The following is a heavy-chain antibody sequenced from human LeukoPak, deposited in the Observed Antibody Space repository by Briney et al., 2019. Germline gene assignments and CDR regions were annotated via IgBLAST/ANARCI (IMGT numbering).Heavy chain of an antibody. D-gene: IGHD6-13*01. CDR2: INWNGGRT. CDR1: GFTFDDYG. CDR3: VRDRASIAAAGLTDYFDD. J-gene: IGHJ4*02. V-gene: IGHV3-20*04. Sequence: GGSLRLSCAASGFTFDDYGMSWVRQAPGKGLEWVSGINWNGGRTGYADSVKGRFTISRDNAKNSLYLQMNSLRAEDTALYYCVRDRASIAAAGLTDYFDDWSEGTLVTVSS.